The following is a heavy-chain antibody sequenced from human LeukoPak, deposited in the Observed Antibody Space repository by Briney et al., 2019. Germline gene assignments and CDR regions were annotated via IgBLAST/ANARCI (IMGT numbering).Heavy chain of an antibody. V-gene: IGHV3-74*01. J-gene: IGHJ5*02. D-gene: IGHD1-1*01. CDR2: INSDGSST. CDR3: ARDQGNDDWFDP. CDR1: GFTFSSYW. Sequence: GGSLRLSCAASGFTFSSYWMHWVRQAPGKGLVWVSRINSDGSSTNYADSVKGRFTISRDNAKNTLYLQMNSLRAEDTAMYYCARDQGNDDWFDPWGQGTLVIVSS.